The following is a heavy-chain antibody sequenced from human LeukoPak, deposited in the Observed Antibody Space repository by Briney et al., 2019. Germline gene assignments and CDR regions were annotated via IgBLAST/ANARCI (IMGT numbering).Heavy chain of an antibody. D-gene: IGHD3-10*01. V-gene: IGHV3-9*01. Sequence: PGGSLRLSCAASGFTFDDYAMHWVRQAPGKGLEWVLGISWNSGSIGYADSVKGRFTISRDNAKNSLYLQMNSLRAEDTALYYCAKGRNYYGSGSYYIIDAFDIWGQGTMVTVSS. CDR1: GFTFDDYA. CDR2: ISWNSGSI. CDR3: AKGRNYYGSGSYYIIDAFDI. J-gene: IGHJ3*02.